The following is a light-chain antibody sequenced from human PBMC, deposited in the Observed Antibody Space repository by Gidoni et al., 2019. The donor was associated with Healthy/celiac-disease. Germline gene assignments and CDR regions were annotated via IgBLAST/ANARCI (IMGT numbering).Light chain of an antibody. Sequence: DIVMTQSPDSLAVSLGERATINCKSSQSGLYSSNTKNYLAWYQQKPGQPPKLLIYWASTRESGVPDRFSGSGSGTDFTLTISSLQAEDVAVYYCQQYYSTPWTFGQGTKVEIK. CDR1: QSGLYSSNTKNY. CDR3: QQYYSTPWT. CDR2: WAS. J-gene: IGKJ1*01. V-gene: IGKV4-1*01.